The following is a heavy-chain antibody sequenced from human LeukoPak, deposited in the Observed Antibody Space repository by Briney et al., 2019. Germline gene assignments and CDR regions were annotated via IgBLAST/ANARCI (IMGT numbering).Heavy chain of an antibody. D-gene: IGHD6-13*01. J-gene: IGHJ4*02. Sequence: SETLSLTCTVSGGSISSSSYYWGWIRQPPGKGLEWIGSIYYSGSTYYNPSLKSRVTISVDMSKNQFSLKLSSVTAADTAVYYCAGMVAAGIQGPTYFDYWGQGTLVTVSS. V-gene: IGHV4-39*01. CDR3: AGMVAAGIQGPTYFDY. CDR2: IYYSGST. CDR1: GGSISSSSYY.